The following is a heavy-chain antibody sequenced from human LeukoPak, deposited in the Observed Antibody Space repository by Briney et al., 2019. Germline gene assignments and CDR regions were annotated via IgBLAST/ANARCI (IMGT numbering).Heavy chain of an antibody. CDR2: ISRNSYNI. D-gene: IGHD3-9*01. CDR1: GFSFDDYA. Sequence: GRSLRLSCEASGFSFDDYAMHWVRQAPGKGLEWVAGISRNSYNIAYGDSVKGRFTISRDNAKKSLSLQMNSLGTEDTAFYYCAKSRDDGTGYDYDYWGQGVLVTVAS. J-gene: IGHJ4*02. CDR3: AKSRDDGTGYDYDY. V-gene: IGHV3-9*01.